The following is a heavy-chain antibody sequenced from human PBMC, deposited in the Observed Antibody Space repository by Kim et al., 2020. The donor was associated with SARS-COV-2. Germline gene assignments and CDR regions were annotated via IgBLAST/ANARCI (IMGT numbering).Heavy chain of an antibody. Sequence: SYAQKFQGRVTMTRDTSTSTVYMELSSLRSEDTAVYYCATAMTDAGAFDIWGQGTMVTVSS. D-gene: IGHD2-21*02. J-gene: IGHJ3*02. V-gene: IGHV1-46*01. CDR3: ATAMTDAGAFDI.